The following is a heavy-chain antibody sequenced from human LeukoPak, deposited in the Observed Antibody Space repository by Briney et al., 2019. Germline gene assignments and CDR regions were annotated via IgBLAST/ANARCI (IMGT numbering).Heavy chain of an antibody. CDR1: GLSFNTYA. CDR3: ARALDV. Sequence: GVSLRLSCVDSGLSFNTYAMHWVRQAPGKGLEWVAAISYDGSYTYYRDSVRGRFTISRDNSKNTMYLQMNSLRAEDTAMYYCARALDVWGKGTTVTVSS. J-gene: IGHJ6*04. V-gene: IGHV3-30*04. CDR2: ISYDGSYT.